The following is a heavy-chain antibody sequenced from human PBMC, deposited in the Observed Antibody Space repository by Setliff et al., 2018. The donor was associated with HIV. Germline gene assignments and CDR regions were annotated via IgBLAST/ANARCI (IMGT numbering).Heavy chain of an antibody. CDR1: GFTFGNYW. CDR2: INTDGSDT. V-gene: IGHV3-74*01. D-gene: IGHD3-3*02. Sequence: GGSLRLSCAASGFTFGNYWMHWARQAPGKGPVDISHINTDGSDTNYAASVKGRFTISRDNAKYTLYLQMNSLRVEDTAVYYCVRGSLVPGVDYWGQGTLVTVSS. J-gene: IGHJ4*02. CDR3: VRGSLVPGVDY.